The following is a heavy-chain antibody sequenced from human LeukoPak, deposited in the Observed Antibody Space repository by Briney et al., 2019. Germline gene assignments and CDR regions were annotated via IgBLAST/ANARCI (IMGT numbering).Heavy chain of an antibody. CDR1: GYTFTSYG. CDR2: ISAYNGNT. CDR3: ARAHYYGSGNYLTYDAFDI. D-gene: IGHD3-10*01. J-gene: IGHJ3*02. V-gene: IGHV1-18*01. Sequence: ASVKVSCKASGYTFTSYGISWVRQAPGQGLEWMGWISAYNGNTNYAQKLLGRVTMTTDTSTSTAYMELRSLRSDDTAVYYCARAHYYGSGNYLTYDAFDIWGQGTMVTVSS.